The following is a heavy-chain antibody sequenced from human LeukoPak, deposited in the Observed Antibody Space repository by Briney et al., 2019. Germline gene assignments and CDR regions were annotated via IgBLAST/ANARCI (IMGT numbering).Heavy chain of an antibody. D-gene: IGHD4-23*01. Sequence: PSETLSLTCTVSGGSISSSTFHWGWIRQPPGKGPEWLGSIYYSGSTYYNPSLKSRVTISVDTSKNQFSLKLSSVTAADTAVYYCTRSGTMVVMRPMYYWGQGTLVTVSS. V-gene: IGHV4-39*01. J-gene: IGHJ4*02. CDR1: GGSISSSTFH. CDR3: TRSGTMVVMRPMYY. CDR2: IYYSGST.